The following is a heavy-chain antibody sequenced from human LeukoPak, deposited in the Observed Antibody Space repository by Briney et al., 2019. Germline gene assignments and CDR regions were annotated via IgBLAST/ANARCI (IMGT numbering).Heavy chain of an antibody. J-gene: IGHJ4*02. Sequence: SETLSLTCAVYGGSFSGYYWSWIRQPPGKGLEWIGEINHSGSTYYNPSLKSRVTISVDTSKNQFSLKLSSVTAADTAVYYCARLGSPTLLRFLEWLPLYFDYWGQGTLVTVSS. CDR3: ARLGSPTLLRFLEWLPLYFDY. D-gene: IGHD3-3*01. CDR1: GGSFSGYY. V-gene: IGHV4-34*01. CDR2: INHSGST.